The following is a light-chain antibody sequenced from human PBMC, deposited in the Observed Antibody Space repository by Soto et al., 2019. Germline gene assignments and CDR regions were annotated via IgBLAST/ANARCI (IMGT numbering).Light chain of an antibody. CDR2: EDN. CDR3: QSHHGTTVV. J-gene: IGLJ7*01. CDR1: SGSIADNY. Sequence: NFMLTQPHSVSESPGKTVTISCTRSSGSIADNYVQWYQRRPGSAPTTVIFEDNQRASGVSDRFSASIDTSSNSASLTISGLQTEDEADYYCQSHHGTTVVFGGGTQLTVL. V-gene: IGLV6-57*03.